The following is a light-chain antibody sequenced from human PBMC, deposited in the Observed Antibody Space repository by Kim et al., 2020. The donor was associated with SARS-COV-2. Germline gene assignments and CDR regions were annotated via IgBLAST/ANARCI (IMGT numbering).Light chain of an antibody. CDR3: QAWDSSTAV. CDR1: KLGDKY. V-gene: IGLV3-1*01. CDR2: QDS. J-gene: IGLJ3*02. Sequence: VSPGQPASIPCSGDKLGDKYACWYQQKPGQSPVLVIYQDSKRPSGIPERFSGSNSGNTATLTISGTQAMDEADYYCQAWDSSTAVFGGGTQLTVL.